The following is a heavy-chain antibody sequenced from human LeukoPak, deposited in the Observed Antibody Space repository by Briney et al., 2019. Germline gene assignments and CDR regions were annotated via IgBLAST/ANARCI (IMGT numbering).Heavy chain of an antibody. D-gene: IGHD5-24*01. V-gene: IGHV4-59*01. CDR2: IYSTGST. J-gene: IGHJ4*02. CDR1: GGSISGYY. CDR3: ARAQSNQMATKI. Sequence: SETLSLTCTVSGGSISGYYWSWVRQSPEKGLESIGFIYSTGSTSYNPSLRSRVTISIDTSQNQFYLRLTSVTAADTAVYYCARAQSNQMATKIWGQGILVTVSS.